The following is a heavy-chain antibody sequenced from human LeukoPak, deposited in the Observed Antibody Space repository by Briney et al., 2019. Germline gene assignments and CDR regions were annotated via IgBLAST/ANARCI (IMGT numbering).Heavy chain of an antibody. D-gene: IGHD2-15*01. Sequence: ASVKVSCKASGYIFTYTYLHWVRQAPGQGLEWMGWINPNSGGTNYAQKFQGRVTMTRDTSISTAYMELSRLRSGDTAVYYCATDLGYCSGGSCHWGQGTLVTVSS. CDR2: INPNSGGT. V-gene: IGHV1-2*02. J-gene: IGHJ4*02. CDR3: ATDLGYCSGGSCH. CDR1: GYIFTYTY.